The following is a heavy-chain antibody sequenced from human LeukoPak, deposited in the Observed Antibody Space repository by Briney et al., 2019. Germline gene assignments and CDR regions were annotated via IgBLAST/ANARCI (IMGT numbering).Heavy chain of an antibody. J-gene: IGHJ6*03. Sequence: GASVKVSCKASGYTFTTYYISWVRQAPGQGLEWMGWISAYNGNTNYAQKLQGRVTMTIDASTSTAYMELRSLRSDDTAVYYCARAATINYYYYMDVWGKGTTVTVSS. CDR1: GYTFTTYY. CDR2: ISAYNGNT. CDR3: ARAATINYYYYMDV. V-gene: IGHV1-18*01. D-gene: IGHD5-12*01.